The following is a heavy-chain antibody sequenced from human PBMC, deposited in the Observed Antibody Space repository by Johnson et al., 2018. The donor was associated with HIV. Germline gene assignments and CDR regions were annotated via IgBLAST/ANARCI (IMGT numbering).Heavy chain of an antibody. V-gene: IGHV3-30*04. CDR1: GFTFSSYA. CDR3: ARGRPATWGSHDAFDI. J-gene: IGHJ3*02. Sequence: QVQLVESGGGVVQPGRSLRLSCAASGFTFSSYAMHWVRQAPGKGLEWVAVISYDGSNNYYADSVKGRFTISRDNSKNTLYLQMNSLRAEDTAVYYCARGRPATWGSHDAFDIWGQGTMVTVSS. D-gene: IGHD5-12*01. CDR2: ISYDGSNN.